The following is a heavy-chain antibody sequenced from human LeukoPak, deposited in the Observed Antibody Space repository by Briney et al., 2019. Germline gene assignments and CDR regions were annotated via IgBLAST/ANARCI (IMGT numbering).Heavy chain of an antibody. CDR3: ARRPVGGHNWFDP. V-gene: IGHV4-59*08. Sequence: PSETLTLTCTVSGGSISSYYWSWIRQPPGKGLEWIGYIYYSGSTNYNPSLKSRVTISVDTSKNQFSLKLSSVTAADTALYYCARRPVGGHNWFDPWGQGTLVTVSS. CDR1: GGSISSYY. J-gene: IGHJ5*02. D-gene: IGHD4-23*01. CDR2: IYYSGST.